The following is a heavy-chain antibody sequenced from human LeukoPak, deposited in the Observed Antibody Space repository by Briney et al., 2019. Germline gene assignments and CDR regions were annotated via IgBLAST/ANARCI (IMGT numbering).Heavy chain of an antibody. CDR3: ARDRDWVFDY. D-gene: IGHD2-21*02. CDR2: ISTTSSTI. V-gene: IGHV3-48*01. CDR1: GFTFSGNS. J-gene: IGHJ4*02. Sequence: GGSLRLSCAASGFTFSGNSMNWVRQAPGKGLEWVSYISTTSSTIYYADSVKGRFTISRDNAKNSLYLQMNSLRAEDTAVYYCARDRDWVFDYWGQGTLVTVSS.